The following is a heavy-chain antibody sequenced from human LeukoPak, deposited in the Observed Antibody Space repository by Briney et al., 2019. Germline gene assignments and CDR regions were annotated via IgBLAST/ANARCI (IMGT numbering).Heavy chain of an antibody. D-gene: IGHD2-15*01. CDR2: MYTDGDT. CDR3: ARAPAACGGTCPFDS. V-gene: IGHV4-4*07. Sequence: SETLSLTCDVSGASISGYWWSWIRQPAGKGLEWIGRMYTDGDTNYNPALKSRVTVSVDTSKNLFSLTLSSVTAAVTAVYYCARAPAACGGTCPFDSWGQGTLVTVSS. CDR1: GASISGYW. J-gene: IGHJ4*02.